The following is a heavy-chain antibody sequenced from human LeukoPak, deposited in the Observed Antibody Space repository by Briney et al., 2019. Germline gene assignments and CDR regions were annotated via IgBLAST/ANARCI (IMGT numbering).Heavy chain of an antibody. J-gene: IGHJ4*02. CDR1: GFTFSSYA. CDR2: ISDSGGST. CDR3: VRRGVSLTTTPYFDY. V-gene: IGHV3-23*01. D-gene: IGHD4/OR15-4a*01. Sequence: GGSLRLSCAASGFTFSSYAMSWVRQAPGKGLEWVSGISDSGGSTHYADSVKGRFTISRDNAKNSVYLQINSLRAEDTAVYYCVRRGVSLTTTPYFDYWGQGTLVTVSS.